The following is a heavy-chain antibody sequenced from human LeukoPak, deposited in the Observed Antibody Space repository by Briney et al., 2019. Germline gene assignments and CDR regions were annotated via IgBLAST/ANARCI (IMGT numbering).Heavy chain of an antibody. D-gene: IGHD2-21*02. Sequence: SETLSLTCTVSGGSISSYYWSWIRQPAGKGLEWIGRIYTSGSTNYNPSLKSRVTMSVDTSKNQFSLKLSSVTAADTAVYYCAREPSVVVTAISYYYYYSMDVWGQGTTVTVSS. V-gene: IGHV4-4*07. CDR2: IYTSGST. J-gene: IGHJ6*02. CDR1: GGSISSYY. CDR3: AREPSVVVTAISYYYYYSMDV.